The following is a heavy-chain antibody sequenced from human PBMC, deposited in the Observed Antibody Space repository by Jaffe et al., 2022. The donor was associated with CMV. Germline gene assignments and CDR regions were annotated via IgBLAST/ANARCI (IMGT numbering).Heavy chain of an antibody. V-gene: IGHV3-66*01. D-gene: IGHD5-12*01. Sequence: EVQLVESGGGLVRPGGSLRLSCAASGFTVSHNYMNWVRQAPGKGLEWVSVIYTGGMTYYADSVKGRFTISRDNSQNTLFLQMHSLRAEDTAVYYCARASHRGGSDYEVAFYMDVWGKGTTVTVSS. CDR2: IYTGGMT. J-gene: IGHJ6*03. CDR1: GFTVSHNY. CDR3: ARASHRGGSDYEVAFYMDV.